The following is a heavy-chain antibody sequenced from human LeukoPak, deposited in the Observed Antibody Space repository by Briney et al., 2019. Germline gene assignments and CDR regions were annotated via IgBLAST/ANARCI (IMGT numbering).Heavy chain of an antibody. CDR2: ISGDGRST. D-gene: IGHD2-15*01. Sequence: GGSLRLSCAASGFTFSNYAMSWVRQAPGKRLLWVSRISGDGRSTNYADSVKGRFTISRDNARNTVYLQMNSLGAEDTAVYYCARGHRYCTGDSCYLFDYWGQGTLVTVSS. CDR3: ARGHRYCTGDSCYLFDY. CDR1: GFTFSNYA. J-gene: IGHJ4*02. V-gene: IGHV3-74*01.